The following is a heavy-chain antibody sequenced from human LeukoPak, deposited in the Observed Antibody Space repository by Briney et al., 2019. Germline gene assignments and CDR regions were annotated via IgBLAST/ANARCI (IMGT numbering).Heavy chain of an antibody. Sequence: PGGSLRLSCAASGFTFSSYGMHWVRQAPGKGLEWVAVISYDGSNKYYADSVKGRFTISRDNSKNTLYLQMNSLRAEDTAVYYCARQTTMVRGVMVPAFDDWGQGTLVTVSS. CDR1: GFTFSSYG. J-gene: IGHJ4*02. CDR3: ARQTTMVRGVMVPAFDD. D-gene: IGHD3-10*01. V-gene: IGHV3-30*03. CDR2: ISYDGSNK.